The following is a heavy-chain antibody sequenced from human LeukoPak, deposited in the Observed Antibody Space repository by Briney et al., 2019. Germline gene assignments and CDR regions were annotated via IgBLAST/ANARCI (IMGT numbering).Heavy chain of an antibody. V-gene: IGHV3-23*01. CDR1: GFTLSSYA. D-gene: IGHD2-8*02. CDR3: TIRTALVVD. J-gene: IGHJ4*02. CDR2: ISGSGGST. Sequence: GGSLRLSCAASGFTLSSYAMSWVRQAPGKGLEWVSAISGSGGSTYYADSVKGRFTISRDNSKNTLYPQMNSLRAEDTAVYYCTIRTALVVDWGQGTLVTVSS.